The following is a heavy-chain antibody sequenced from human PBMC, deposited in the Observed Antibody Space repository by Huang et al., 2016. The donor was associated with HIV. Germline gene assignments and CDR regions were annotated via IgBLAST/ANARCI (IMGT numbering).Heavy chain of an antibody. CDR1: GFTFSSYG. J-gene: IGHJ1*01. D-gene: IGHD2-15*01. Sequence: QVQLVESGGGVVQPGGSLGLSCAASGFTFSSYGMHWVRQAPGKGLEWVAFIRYDGSNQYCTDSVKGRFTISRDNSKNTLYLQMNSLRAEDTAVYYCATSGRPYLPTEYFQHWGQGTLVTVSS. CDR3: ATSGRPYLPTEYFQH. V-gene: IGHV3-30*02. CDR2: IRYDGSNQ.